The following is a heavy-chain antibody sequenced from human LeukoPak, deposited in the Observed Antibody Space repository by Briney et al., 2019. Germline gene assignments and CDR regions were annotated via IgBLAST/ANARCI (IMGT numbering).Heavy chain of an antibody. D-gene: IGHD2-2*01. J-gene: IGHJ5*02. CDR3: ARDPFGSSSTGCYFEAWFDP. CDR1: GFKFDYYD. V-gene: IGHV3-20*04. CDR2: ITWNGDKT. Sequence: RGSLRLSCTASGFKFDYYDMSWVRQVPGKGLEWGSGITWNGDKTGYSDSVRGRFAISRDNTKKSLYLQMSSLRAEDTALYYCARDPFGSSSTGCYFEAWFDPWGPGTLVTVSS.